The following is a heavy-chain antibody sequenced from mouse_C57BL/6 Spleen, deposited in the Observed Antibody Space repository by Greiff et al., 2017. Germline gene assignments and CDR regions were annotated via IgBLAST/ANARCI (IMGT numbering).Heavy chain of an antibody. D-gene: IGHD2-3*01. J-gene: IGHJ2*01. CDR1: GYSITSGYY. V-gene: IGHV3-6*01. CDR3: ARDLYDGYLDY. CDR2: ISYDGSN. Sequence: VQLQESGPGLVKPSQSLSLTCSVTGYSITSGYYWNWIRQFPGNKLEWMGYISYDGSNNYNPSLKNRISITRDTSKNQFFLKLNSVTTEDTATYYCARDLYDGYLDYWGQGTTLTVSS.